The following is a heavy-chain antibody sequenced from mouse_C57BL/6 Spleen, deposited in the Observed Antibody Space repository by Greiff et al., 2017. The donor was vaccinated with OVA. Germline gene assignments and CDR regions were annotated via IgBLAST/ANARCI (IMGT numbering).Heavy chain of an antibody. D-gene: IGHD1-1*01. CDR3: ARTLYYYGSSYFDY. Sequence: EVKLMESGPELVKPGASVKIPCKASGYTFTDYNMDWVKQSHGKSLEWIGDINPNNGGTIYNQKFKGKATLTVDKSSSTAYMELRSLTSEDTAVYYCARTLYYYGSSYFDYWGQGTTLTVSS. CDR1: GYTFTDYN. V-gene: IGHV1-18*01. J-gene: IGHJ2*01. CDR2: INPNNGGT.